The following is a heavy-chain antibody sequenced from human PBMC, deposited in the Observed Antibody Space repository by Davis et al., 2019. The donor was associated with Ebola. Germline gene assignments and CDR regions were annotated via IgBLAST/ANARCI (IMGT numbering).Heavy chain of an antibody. V-gene: IGHV4-59*12. CDR1: GDSISRYY. CDR2: VYYVQA. J-gene: IGHJ3*01. CDR3: ARDNDPYGGRYKYRPPNAFDL. D-gene: IGHD1-26*01. Sequence: PSETLSLTCTVSGDSISRYYLNWIRQAPGKTLEWIGYVYYVQAIYNPSLKSRVTIFSDTSKNSFSLRLTSVTAADTAIYFCARDNDPYGGRYKYRPPNAFDLWGQGTKVAVSS.